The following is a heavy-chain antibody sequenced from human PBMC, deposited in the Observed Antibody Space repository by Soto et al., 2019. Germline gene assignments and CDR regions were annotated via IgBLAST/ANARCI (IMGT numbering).Heavy chain of an antibody. D-gene: IGHD6-19*01. CDR2: ISSSADTI. CDR3: ARGAGYSTGWYSDY. Sequence: GGSLRLSCAASGFTLSSFEMNWVRQAPGKGLEWLSYISSSADTIYYADSVRGRFTTSRDNAKYSLSLQMNSLRGEDTAIHYWARGAGYSTGWYSDYWGQGTLVTVSS. V-gene: IGHV3-48*03. J-gene: IGHJ4*02. CDR1: GFTLSSFE.